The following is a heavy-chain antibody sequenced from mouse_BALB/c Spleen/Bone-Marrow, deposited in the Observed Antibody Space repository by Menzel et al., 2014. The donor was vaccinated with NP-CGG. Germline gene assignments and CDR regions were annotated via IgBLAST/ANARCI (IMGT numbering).Heavy chain of an antibody. CDR3: ARDHYYSGNYEFAN. CDR2: IDPSDSDT. J-gene: IGHJ3*01. V-gene: IGHV1-69*02. CDR1: GYTFTSYW. D-gene: IGHD2-1*01. Sequence: QVQLQQSGAELVKPGAPVKLSCKASGYTFTSYWMNWVKQRPGRGLEWIGRIDPSDSDTQYNQKFTDKATLTVDKSTTTAYIQLNSQTSEDSAVYYYARDHYYSGNYEFANWDQGTLISVSA.